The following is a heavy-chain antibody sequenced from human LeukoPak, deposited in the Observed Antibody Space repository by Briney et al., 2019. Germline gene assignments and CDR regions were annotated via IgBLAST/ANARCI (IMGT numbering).Heavy chain of an antibody. V-gene: IGHV1-3*01. CDR1: GYTFTIYA. CDR2: INAGNGNT. CDR3: ATSLVLWAFDI. D-gene: IGHD6-6*01. Sequence: ASVKVSCKASGYTFTIYAMHWVRQAPGQRLEWMGWINAGNGNTKYSQKFQGSVTITRDTSASTAYMELSSLRSEDTAVYYCATSLVLWAFDIWGQGTMVTVSS. J-gene: IGHJ3*02.